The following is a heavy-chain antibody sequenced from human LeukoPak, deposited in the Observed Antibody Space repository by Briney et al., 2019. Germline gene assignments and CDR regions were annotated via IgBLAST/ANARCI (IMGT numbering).Heavy chain of an antibody. CDR2: ISGSGGST. CDR3: AKDRVVVPASSSDY. D-gene: IGHD2-2*01. CDR1: GFTFSSYG. J-gene: IGHJ4*02. V-gene: IGHV3-23*01. Sequence: PGGSLRLSCAASGFTFSSYGMSWVRQAPGKGLEWVSAISGSGGSTYYADSVKGRFTTSRDNTKNKVYVQMNSLRAEDTAVFYCAKDRVVVPASSSDYWGQGTLVTVSS.